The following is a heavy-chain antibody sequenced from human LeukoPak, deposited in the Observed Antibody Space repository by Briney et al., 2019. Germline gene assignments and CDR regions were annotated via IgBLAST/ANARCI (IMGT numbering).Heavy chain of an antibody. J-gene: IGHJ3*01. Sequence: GGSLRLSCAASGFDFTGNHMNWVRQVPGKGLEWLSYVSASSRTIHYADSVKGRFTVSRDNAENSLYLQMDSLRVEDTAIYYCAKSRGWFEVLDVWGQGTLVTVSS. CDR1: GFDFTGNH. V-gene: IGHV3-48*04. D-gene: IGHD3-10*01. CDR3: AKSRGWFEVLDV. CDR2: VSASSRTI.